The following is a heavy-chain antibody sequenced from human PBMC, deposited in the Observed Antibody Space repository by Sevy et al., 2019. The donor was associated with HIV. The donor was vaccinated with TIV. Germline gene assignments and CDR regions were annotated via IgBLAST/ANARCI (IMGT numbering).Heavy chain of an antibody. D-gene: IGHD1-26*01. J-gene: IGHJ4*02. Sequence: GGSLRLSCAASGFTPSTYGMHWVRQAPGKGLEWVAVIGYGGSNKYYADSVRGRFTISRDNSKNTLFLQMDSLRVEDTAVYYCARERGMHGDYLLAYFDYWGQGTLVTVSS. V-gene: IGHV3-33*08. CDR3: ARERGMHGDYLLAYFDY. CDR2: IGYGGSNK. CDR1: GFTPSTYG.